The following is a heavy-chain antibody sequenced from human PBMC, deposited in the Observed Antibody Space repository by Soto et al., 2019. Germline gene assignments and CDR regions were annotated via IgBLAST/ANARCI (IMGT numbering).Heavy chain of an antibody. D-gene: IGHD3-22*01. V-gene: IGHV1-69*01. CDR3: ARAAYYYDSSGYSPIDY. CDR1: GGTFSSYA. J-gene: IGHJ4*02. CDR2: IIPIFGTA. Sequence: QVQLVQSGAEVKKPGSSVKVSCKASGGTFSSYAISWVRQAPGQGLEWMGGIIPIFGTANYAQKFQGRVTITADESTSTADMELSSLRSEDTAVYYCARAAYYYDSSGYSPIDYWGQGTLVTVSS.